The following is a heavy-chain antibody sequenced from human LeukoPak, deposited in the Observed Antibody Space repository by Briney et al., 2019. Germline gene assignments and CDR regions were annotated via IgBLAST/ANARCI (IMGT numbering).Heavy chain of an antibody. CDR1: GGSISSYY. V-gene: IGHV4-59*01. D-gene: IGHD6-19*01. J-gene: IGHJ3*02. CDR3: ASTSLSSGWYSDAFDI. CDR2: IYYSGST. Sequence: SETLSLTCTVSGGSISSYYWSWIRQPPGKGLEWIGYIYYSGSTNYNPSLKSRVTISVDTSKNQFSLKLSSATAADTAVYYCASTSLSSGWYSDAFDIWGQGTMVTVSS.